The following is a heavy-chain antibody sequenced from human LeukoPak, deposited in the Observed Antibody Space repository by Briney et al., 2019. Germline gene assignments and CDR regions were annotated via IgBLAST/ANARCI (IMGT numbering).Heavy chain of an antibody. Sequence: GGSLRLPCAASGFTFSSYWMSWVRQAPGKGLEWVANIKQDGSEKYYVDSVKGRFTISRDNAKNSLYLQMNSLRAEDTAVYYCARLYCSSTSCYEPFDYWGQGTLVTVSS. V-gene: IGHV3-7*01. CDR2: IKQDGSEK. J-gene: IGHJ4*02. CDR1: GFTFSSYW. CDR3: ARLYCSSTSCYEPFDY. D-gene: IGHD2-2*01.